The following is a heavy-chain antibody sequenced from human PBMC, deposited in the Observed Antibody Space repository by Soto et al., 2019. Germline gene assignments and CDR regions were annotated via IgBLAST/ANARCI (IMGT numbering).Heavy chain of an antibody. J-gene: IGHJ6*02. D-gene: IGHD6-19*01. V-gene: IGHV1-69*13. CDR1: GGTFSSYA. CDR3: AKERRTPQYSSGSSYYHYYYGMDV. CDR2: IIPIFGTA. Sequence: SVKVSCKASGGTFSSYAISWVRQAPGQGLEWMGGIIPIFGTANYAQKFQGRVTITADESTSTAYMELSSLRSEDTAVYYCAKERRTPQYSSGSSYYHYYYGMDVWGQGTTVTVSS.